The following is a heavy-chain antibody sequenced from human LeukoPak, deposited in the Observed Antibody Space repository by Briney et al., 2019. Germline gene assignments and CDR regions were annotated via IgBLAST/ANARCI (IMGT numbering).Heavy chain of an antibody. D-gene: IGHD3-22*01. J-gene: IGHJ3*02. CDR2: IGTGGDT. CDR1: GFTFSNYG. V-gene: IGHV3-13*01. CDR3: ARAARFYGSSGAHAFDI. Sequence: GGSLRLSCVASGFTFSNYGMHWVRHGTGRGLEWVSGIGTGGDTHYPDSVKGRFTISRENAKNSLYLQMNSLRVGDTAMYYCARAARFYGSSGAHAFDIWGQGTMVTVS.